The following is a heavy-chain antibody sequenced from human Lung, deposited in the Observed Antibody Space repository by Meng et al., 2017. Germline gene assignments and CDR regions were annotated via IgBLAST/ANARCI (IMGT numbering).Heavy chain of an antibody. CDR2: ITGDGSST. Sequence: VQLVGAGGGLVQPGGSLRLSFAASGFNFSTHWMHWVRQAPGKGLEWVSRITGDGSSTIYADSVQGRFTMSRDNAKNTLSLQMNSLRAEDTAVYYCARGGVTTDDWGQGTLVTVSS. CDR1: GFNFSTHW. CDR3: ARGGVTTDD. J-gene: IGHJ4*02. V-gene: IGHV3-74*01. D-gene: IGHD4-17*01.